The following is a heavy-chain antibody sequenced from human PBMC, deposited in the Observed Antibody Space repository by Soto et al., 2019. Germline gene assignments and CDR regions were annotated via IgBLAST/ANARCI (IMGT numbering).Heavy chain of an antibody. J-gene: IGHJ6*02. CDR1: DASISGYC. V-gene: IGHV4-59*12. CDR3: ARSDILPGYYNVGYGMDV. D-gene: IGHD3-9*01. CDR2: VNPSDNT. Sequence: SETLSLTCSVADASISGYCVSWLRQPPGKGLEWIGYVNPSDNTRYSPSLKSRVTISVDTSKSQLYLRLNSVTAADTAVYYCARSDILPGYYNVGYGMDVWGQGTTVTVSS.